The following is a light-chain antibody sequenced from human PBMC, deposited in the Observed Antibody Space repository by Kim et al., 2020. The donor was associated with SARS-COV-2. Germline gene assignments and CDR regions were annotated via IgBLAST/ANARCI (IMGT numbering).Light chain of an antibody. CDR2: NAS. Sequence: SPGERATRSCRASQGVSSKLAWYQQKPGQGPRLLIYNASTRATGIPAGFSGSGSGTEFTLTISRLQSEDFAVYYCHHYYNWPRTFGQGTKVDIK. V-gene: IGKV3-15*01. J-gene: IGKJ1*01. CDR3: HHYYNWPRT. CDR1: QGVSSK.